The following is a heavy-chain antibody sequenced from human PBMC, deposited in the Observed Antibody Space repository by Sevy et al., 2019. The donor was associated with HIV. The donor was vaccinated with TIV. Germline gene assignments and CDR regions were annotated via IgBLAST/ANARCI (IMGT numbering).Heavy chain of an antibody. J-gene: IGHJ4*02. CDR3: ARGGGEGDYGSGSYYPHIDY. Sequence: GASVKVSCKASGYTFTSYGISWVRQAPGQGLEWMGWISAYNGNTNYAQKLQGRVTMTTDTSTSTAYMELRSLRSDDTAVYYYARGGGEGDYGSGSYYPHIDYWGQGTLVTVSS. CDR1: GYTFTSYG. D-gene: IGHD3-10*01. CDR2: ISAYNGNT. V-gene: IGHV1-18*01.